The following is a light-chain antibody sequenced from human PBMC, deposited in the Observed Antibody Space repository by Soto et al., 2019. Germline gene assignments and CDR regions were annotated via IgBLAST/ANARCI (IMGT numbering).Light chain of an antibody. CDR3: QQYHTYWT. CDR1: QSICTL. V-gene: IGKV1-5*03. J-gene: IGKJ1*01. CDR2: ESS. Sequence: IQMTQSPSTLSASVGDSVTITCRASQSICTLTAWYQQKPGKAPRLLLYESSVLESGVPSRFSGDGSGTDFTLTISGLQPDDSAIYYCQQYHTYWTFGQGTKVEVK.